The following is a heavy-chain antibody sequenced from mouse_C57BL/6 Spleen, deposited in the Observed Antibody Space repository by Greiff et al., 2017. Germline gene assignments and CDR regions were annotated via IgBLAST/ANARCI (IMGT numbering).Heavy chain of an antibody. D-gene: IGHD2-2*01. J-gene: IGHJ2*01. CDR1: GYTFTSYW. CDR2: IDPNSGGT. V-gene: IGHV1-72*01. CDR3: TRVDYGYDKGYYFDD. Sequence: QVQLLQPGAELVKPGASVKLSCKASGYTFTSYWMHWVKQRPGRGLEWIGRIDPNSGGTKYNEKMKSKATLTVDKPTSTAYMQLSSLTSEDSAVYYCTRVDYGYDKGYYFDDWGQGTTLTVSS.